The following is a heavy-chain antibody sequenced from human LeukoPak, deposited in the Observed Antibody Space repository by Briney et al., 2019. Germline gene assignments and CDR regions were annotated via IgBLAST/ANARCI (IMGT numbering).Heavy chain of an antibody. CDR3: ARPDTLDGYYGIYA. D-gene: IGHD5-18*01. CDR2: IIPILGIA. J-gene: IGHJ6*02. CDR1: GGTFNTYA. V-gene: IGHV1-69*04. Sequence: ASVKVSFKCSGGTFNTYAISMMRQAPGQGLEWMGRIIPILGIANYAQKFQGRVTIIADKSTSTAYMELSSLTFEDTAVYWCARPDTLDGYYGIYAWGQGTTVTVSS.